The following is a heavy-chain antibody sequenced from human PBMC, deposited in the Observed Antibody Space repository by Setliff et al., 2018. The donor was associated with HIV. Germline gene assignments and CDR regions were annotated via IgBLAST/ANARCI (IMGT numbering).Heavy chain of an antibody. CDR2: ISSGSRTI. J-gene: IGHJ4*02. D-gene: IGHD1-26*01. CDR3: ARDPEPTGFSGSFGY. CDR1: GFTFSSYS. Sequence: GGSLRLSCAASGFTFSSYSMNWVRQAPGKGLEWVSYISSGSRTIYYADSVKGRFTISRDNAKNSLFLQMSRLRVEDTARYYCARDPEPTGFSGSFGYWGQGTQVTVSS. V-gene: IGHV3-48*01.